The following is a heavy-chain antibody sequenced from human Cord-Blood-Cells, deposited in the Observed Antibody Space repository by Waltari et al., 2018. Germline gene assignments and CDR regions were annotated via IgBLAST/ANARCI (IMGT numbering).Heavy chain of an antibody. CDR2: IDYSGST. CDR3: ARARTGDDAFDI. CDR1: GGSISSGGYY. D-gene: IGHD7-27*01. J-gene: IGHJ3*02. V-gene: IGHV4-31*03. Sequence: QVQLQESGPGLVKPSQTLSLTCTVSGGSISSGGYYWSWNRQHPGKGLEWIGYIDYSGSTHYNPSLKSRVTVSVDTSKNQFSLKLSSVTAADTAVYYCARARTGDDAFDIWGQGTMVTVSS.